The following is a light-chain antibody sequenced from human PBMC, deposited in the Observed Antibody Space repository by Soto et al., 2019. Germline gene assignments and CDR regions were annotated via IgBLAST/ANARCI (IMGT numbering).Light chain of an antibody. V-gene: IGKV3-20*01. J-gene: IGKJ2*01. CDR1: QSVSSNY. CDR3: QQYGNSPYA. CDR2: GAS. Sequence: EIVLTQSPGTLSLSPGERATLSCRASQSVSSNYLAWYQQKSGQAPRLLIYGASSRATGIPDRFSGSGSGTDFTLTIRKLEPEDFAVYYCQQYGNSPYAFGQGTELEI.